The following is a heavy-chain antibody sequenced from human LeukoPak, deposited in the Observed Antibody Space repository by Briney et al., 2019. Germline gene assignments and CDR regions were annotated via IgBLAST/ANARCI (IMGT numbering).Heavy chain of an antibody. CDR2: ISWNSGSI. D-gene: IGHD6-19*01. Sequence: GGSLRLSCAASGFTFDDYAMHWVWQAPGKGLEWVSGISWNSGSIGYADSVKGRFTISRDNAKNSLYLQMNSLRAEDMALYYCAKGLSSGWLDWFDPWGQGTLVTVSS. CDR3: AKGLSSGWLDWFDP. J-gene: IGHJ5*02. V-gene: IGHV3-9*03. CDR1: GFTFDDYA.